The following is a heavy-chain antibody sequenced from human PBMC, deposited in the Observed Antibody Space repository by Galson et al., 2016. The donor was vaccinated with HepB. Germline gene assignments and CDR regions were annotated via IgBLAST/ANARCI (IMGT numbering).Heavy chain of an antibody. CDR1: AYTFTNYA. CDR3: AREGNYYTLDY. D-gene: IGHD1-26*01. CDR2: IIPGNGDT. V-gene: IGHV1-3*01. Sequence: VSCKASAYTFTNYAIHWVRQAPGQGLDWMGWIIPGNGDTKYSQTFQGRVTITRDASANTAYMELSSLRSEDTAVYYCAREGNYYTLDYWGQGTLVTVSS. J-gene: IGHJ4*02.